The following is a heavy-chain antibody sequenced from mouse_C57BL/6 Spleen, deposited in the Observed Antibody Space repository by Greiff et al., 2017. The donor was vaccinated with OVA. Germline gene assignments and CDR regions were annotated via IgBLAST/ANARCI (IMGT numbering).Heavy chain of an antibody. CDR2: IDPSDSYT. V-gene: IGHV1-59*01. CDR1: GYTFTSYW. D-gene: IGHD3-2*02. CDR3: ARYDSSGYFDY. Sequence: VQLQQPGAELVRPGPSVKLSCKASGYTFTSYWMHWVKQRPGQGLEWIGVIDPSDSYTNYNQKFKGKATLTVDTSSSTAYMQLSSLTSEDSAVYYCARYDSSGYFDYWGQGTTLTVSS. J-gene: IGHJ2*01.